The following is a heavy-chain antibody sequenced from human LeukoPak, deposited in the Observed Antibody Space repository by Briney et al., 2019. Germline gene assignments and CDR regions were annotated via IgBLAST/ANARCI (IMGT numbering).Heavy chain of an antibody. V-gene: IGHV4-59*01. CDR1: GGSISSYY. Sequence: MSSETLSLTCTVSGGSISSYYWSWIRQPPGKGLEWIGYIHYSGSTNYNPSLKSRVTISVDTSKNQFSLILSSVTTADTAVYYCAREVVAAAGTVDYWGQGTLVTVSS. J-gene: IGHJ4*02. CDR2: IHYSGST. CDR3: AREVVAAAGTVDY. D-gene: IGHD6-13*01.